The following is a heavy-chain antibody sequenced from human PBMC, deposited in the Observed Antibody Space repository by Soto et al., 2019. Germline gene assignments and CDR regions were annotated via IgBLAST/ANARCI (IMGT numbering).Heavy chain of an antibody. V-gene: IGHV3-23*01. Sequence: GSLRLSCAASGVTFSSYAMSWVRQAPGKGLEWVSAISGSGGSTYYADSVKGRFTISRDNSKNTLYLQMNSLRAEDTAVYYCAKLKWLLPYGMDVWGQGTTVTVSS. CDR3: AKLKWLLPYGMDV. CDR1: GVTFSSYA. CDR2: ISGSGGST. D-gene: IGHD3-22*01. J-gene: IGHJ6*02.